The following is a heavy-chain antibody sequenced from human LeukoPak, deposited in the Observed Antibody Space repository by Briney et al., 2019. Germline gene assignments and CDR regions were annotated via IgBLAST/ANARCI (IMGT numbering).Heavy chain of an antibody. Sequence: SETLSLTCTVSGGSISSSSYYWGWIRQPPGKGLEWIGSVYYSGSTYYNPSLKSRVTISIDTSKSQFSLKLSSVTAADTAVYYCARDPRDSIGYSSGYFDYWGQGALVTVSS. D-gene: IGHD6-19*01. J-gene: IGHJ4*02. V-gene: IGHV4-39*02. CDR3: ARDPRDSIGYSSGYFDY. CDR1: GGSISSSSYY. CDR2: VYYSGST.